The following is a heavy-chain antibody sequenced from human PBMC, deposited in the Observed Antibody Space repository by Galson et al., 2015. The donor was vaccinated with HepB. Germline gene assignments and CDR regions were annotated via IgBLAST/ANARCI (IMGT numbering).Heavy chain of an antibody. D-gene: IGHD3-10*01. J-gene: IGHJ4*02. V-gene: IGHV3-23*01. CDR2: ISLNGGSA. Sequence: SLRLSCAASGFTFSNYVMSWVRQAPGKGLEWVSGISLNGGSAYYADSVGGRFTISRDNSKNTLYLQMNSLRTEDTAVYYCVKAMRVFGSGDYWGQGTLVTVSS. CDR3: VKAMRVFGSGDY. CDR1: GFTFSNYV.